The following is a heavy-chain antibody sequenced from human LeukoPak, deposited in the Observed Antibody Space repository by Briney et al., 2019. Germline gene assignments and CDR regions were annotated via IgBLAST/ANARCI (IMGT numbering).Heavy chain of an antibody. J-gene: IGHJ4*02. Sequence: GGSLRLSCAASGFNFITHGMHWVRQTPGKGLEWVAFIRYDESNYYYADSVKGRFTISKDDSRNTLYLQMNSLRAEDTAVYFCAKDFISGSAHWGQGTLVTVSS. D-gene: IGHD6-19*01. CDR2: IRYDESNY. V-gene: IGHV3-30*02. CDR3: AKDFISGSAH. CDR1: GFNFITHG.